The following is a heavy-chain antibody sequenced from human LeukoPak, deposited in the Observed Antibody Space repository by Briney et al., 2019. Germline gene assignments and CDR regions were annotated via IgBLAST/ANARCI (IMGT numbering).Heavy chain of an antibody. CDR3: AREYTLYRSGWFLDY. Sequence: SESLSLTCTVSGDSSTNSIYYWGRIRQPPGKGLEWIGSIDYSGSTYCNPSLKSRATISIDTSKNQFSLKLSSVTAADMAVYYCAREYTLYRSGWFLDYWGQGTVVTVSS. D-gene: IGHD6-19*01. V-gene: IGHV4-39*07. CDR1: GDSSTNSIYY. CDR2: IDYSGST. J-gene: IGHJ4*02.